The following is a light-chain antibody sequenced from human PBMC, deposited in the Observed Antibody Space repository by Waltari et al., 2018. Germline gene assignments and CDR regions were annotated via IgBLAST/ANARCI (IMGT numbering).Light chain of an antibody. Sequence: DIMMTQSPDVLAVSLGERASIKCTSSHSVLAYFNNKDSLAWYQQKAGQPPRLLIHWASTRETGVPDRFSGSGSGTDFTLTISSLQAEDAALYYCQQYYGPPYNFGQGTRLEIK. J-gene: IGKJ2*01. V-gene: IGKV4-1*01. CDR2: WAS. CDR3: QQYYGPPYN. CDR1: HSVLAYFNNKDS.